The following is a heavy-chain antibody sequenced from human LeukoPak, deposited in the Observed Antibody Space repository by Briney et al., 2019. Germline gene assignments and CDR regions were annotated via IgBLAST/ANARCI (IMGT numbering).Heavy chain of an antibody. CDR2: IRYDESNK. Sequence: PGGSLRLSCAASGFTFSSFGMHWVRQAPGKGLEWLAFIRYDESNKYYADSVKGRFTISRDNSKNTLYLQMNSLTTEDTAVYYCAKDYDYVWGSPLGYYYYMDVWGKGTTVTISS. J-gene: IGHJ6*03. CDR1: GFTFSSFG. D-gene: IGHD3-16*01. V-gene: IGHV3-30*02. CDR3: AKDYDYVWGSPLGYYYYMDV.